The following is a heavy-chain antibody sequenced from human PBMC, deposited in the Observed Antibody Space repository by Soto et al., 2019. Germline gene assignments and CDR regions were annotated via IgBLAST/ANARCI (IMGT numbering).Heavy chain of an antibody. J-gene: IGHJ4*01. CDR3: ARERTVAGNDY. Sequence: ASVKVSCKASGYNFILHGISWVRQAPGQGLEWMGWISSYNGNTDYAQRLQGRVTMTRNTSISTAYMELSSLRSEDTAVYYCARERTVAGNDYWGQ. V-gene: IGHV1-18*01. D-gene: IGHD6-19*01. CDR2: ISSYNGNT. CDR1: GYNFILHG.